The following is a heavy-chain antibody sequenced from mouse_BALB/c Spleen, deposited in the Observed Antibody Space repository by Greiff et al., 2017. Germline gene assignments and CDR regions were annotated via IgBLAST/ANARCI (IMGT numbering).Heavy chain of an antibody. V-gene: IGHV1S81*02. J-gene: IGHJ3*01. CDR2: INPSNGRT. Sequence: QVQLQQPGAELVKPGASVKLSCKASGYTFTSYWMHWVKQRPGQGLEWIGEINPSNGRTNYNEKFKSKATLTVDKSSSTAYMQLSSLTSEDSAVYYCARSELGRVAYWGQGTLVTVSA. D-gene: IGHD4-1*01. CDR3: ARSELGRVAY. CDR1: GYTFTSYW.